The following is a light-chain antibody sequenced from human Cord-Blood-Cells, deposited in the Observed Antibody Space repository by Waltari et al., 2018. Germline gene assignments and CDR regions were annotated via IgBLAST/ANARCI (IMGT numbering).Light chain of an antibody. CDR2: AAS. CDR1: QSISSY. J-gene: IGKJ3*01. Sequence: DIQLTQSPSSLSASVGDRVTITCRARQSISSYLNWYQQKQGKAPKLLIYAASILQSGVPSRFSGSGSGTDFTLTISSLQPEDFATYYCQQSYSTPFTFGPGTKVDIK. V-gene: IGKV1-39*01. CDR3: QQSYSTPFT.